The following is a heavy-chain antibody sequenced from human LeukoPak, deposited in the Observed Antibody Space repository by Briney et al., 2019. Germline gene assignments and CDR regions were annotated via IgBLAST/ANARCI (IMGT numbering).Heavy chain of an antibody. CDR2: IRSKGYGGTT. D-gene: IGHD4/OR15-4a*01. CDR3: SRRANYDYFDY. Sequence: RTGGSLRLSCAASGFTFDDYGMSWVRQAPGKGLEWVGFIRSKGYGGTTEYAASVKGRFTISRDDSKSVAYLQMNTLKTKDTAVYYCSRRANYDYFDYWGQGTLVTVSS. CDR1: GFTFDDYG. V-gene: IGHV3-49*04. J-gene: IGHJ4*02.